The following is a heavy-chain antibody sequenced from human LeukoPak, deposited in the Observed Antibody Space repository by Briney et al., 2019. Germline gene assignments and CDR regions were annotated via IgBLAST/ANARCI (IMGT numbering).Heavy chain of an antibody. J-gene: IGHJ3*02. CDR2: ISAYNGNT. CDR3: ARDHRGFPDAFDI. CDR1: GYTFTSYG. D-gene: IGHD3-10*01. Sequence: GASVKVSRXASGYTFTSYGISWVRQAPGQGLEWMGWISAYNGNTNYAQKLQGRVTMTTDTSTSTAYMELRSLRSDDTAVYYCARDHRGFPDAFDIWGQGTMVTVSS. V-gene: IGHV1-18*01.